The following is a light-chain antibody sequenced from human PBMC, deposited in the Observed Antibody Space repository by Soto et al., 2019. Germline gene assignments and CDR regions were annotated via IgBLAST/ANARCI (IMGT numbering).Light chain of an antibody. Sequence: QSVLTQPPSVSGAPGQRVTIAWTVSRSNIGAGYDVHWYQQLPGTAPKLLISGNSNRPSGVPDRFSGSKSGTSASLAITGLQAEDEADYYCQSYDSSLSGWVFGGGTKLTVL. CDR3: QSYDSSLSGWV. V-gene: IGLV1-40*01. J-gene: IGLJ3*02. CDR2: GNS. CDR1: RSNIGAGYD.